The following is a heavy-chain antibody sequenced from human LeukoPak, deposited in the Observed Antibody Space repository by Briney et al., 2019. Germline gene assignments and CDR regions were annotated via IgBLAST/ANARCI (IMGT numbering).Heavy chain of an antibody. V-gene: IGHV3-23*01. J-gene: IGHJ4*02. Sequence: GGSLRLSCAASELSISSYAMSWVRQAPGKGLEWISSFNGSGSSTYYRDSVKGRFTISRDNSKHTLYLQMNSLRAEDTAVYYCAKVAPDYCSGGRCSVEYWGQGAMVTVSS. CDR2: FNGSGSST. CDR3: AKVAPDYCSGGRCSVEY. CDR1: ELSISSYA. D-gene: IGHD2-15*01.